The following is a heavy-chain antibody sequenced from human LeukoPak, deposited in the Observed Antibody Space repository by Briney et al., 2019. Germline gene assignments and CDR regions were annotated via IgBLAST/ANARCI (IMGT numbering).Heavy chain of an antibody. CDR1: GFTFSSYA. CDR3: ARSGSSQLPDY. J-gene: IGHJ4*02. D-gene: IGHD1-26*01. CDR2: ISNSGGRT. Sequence: GGSLRLSCAASGFTFSSYAMSWVRQAPGKGLEWVSSISNSGGRTFYTDSVKGRFTISRDNSKITLYLQMNSLRAEDTAVYYCARSGSSQLPDYWGQGTLVTVSS. V-gene: IGHV3-23*01.